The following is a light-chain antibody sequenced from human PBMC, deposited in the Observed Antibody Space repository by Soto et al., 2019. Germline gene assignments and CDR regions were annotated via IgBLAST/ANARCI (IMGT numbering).Light chain of an antibody. Sequence: QAVVTQPPSVSAAPGQKVTISCSGSSSNIGNNYVSWYQQLPGTAPKLLIYDNNERPSGIPDRFSGSKSGTSATLGITGLQTGDEADYYCGTWDGSLSAWVFGGGTKLTVL. CDR1: SSNIGNNY. V-gene: IGLV1-51*01. CDR3: GTWDGSLSAWV. J-gene: IGLJ3*02. CDR2: DNN.